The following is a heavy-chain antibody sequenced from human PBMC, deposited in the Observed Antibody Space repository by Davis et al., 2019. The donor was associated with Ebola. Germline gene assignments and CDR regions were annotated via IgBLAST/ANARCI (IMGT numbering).Heavy chain of an antibody. D-gene: IGHD3-22*01. CDR1: GYTFTSYA. CDR3: ARGPGESSGYYYFY. CDR2: IIPMFGTA. Sequence: SVKVSCKASGYTFTSYAMHWVRQAPGQRLEWMGGIIPMFGTAKYAQKFQGRVTITADESTSTAYMDLSSLRSEDTAVYYCARGPGESSGYYYFYWGQGTLVTVSS. V-gene: IGHV1-69*13. J-gene: IGHJ4*02.